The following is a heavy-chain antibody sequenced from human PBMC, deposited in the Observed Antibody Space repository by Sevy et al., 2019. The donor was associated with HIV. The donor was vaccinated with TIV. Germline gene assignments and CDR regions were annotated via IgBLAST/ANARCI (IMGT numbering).Heavy chain of an antibody. CDR1: GFTFSGSA. V-gene: IGHV3-73*01. CDR2: IRSKANSYAT. J-gene: IGHJ4*02. D-gene: IGHD6-19*01. Sequence: GGSLRLSCAASGFTFSGSAMHWVRQASGKGLEWVGRIRSKANSYATAYAALVKGRFTFSRDDSKNTAYLQMNSLKTEDTAVYYCHSSGWYPTDYWGQGTLVTVSS. CDR3: HSSGWYPTDY.